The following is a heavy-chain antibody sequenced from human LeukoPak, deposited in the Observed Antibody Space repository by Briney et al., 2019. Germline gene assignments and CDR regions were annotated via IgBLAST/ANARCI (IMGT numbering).Heavy chain of an antibody. J-gene: IGHJ4*02. Sequence: PGGSLRLSCAASGFTFSSYSMNWVRQAPGKGLEWVSSISSSSSYIYYADSVKGRFTISRDNAKNSLYLQMDSLRAEDTAVYYCARDPKTYYYESSGYPVYWGQGTLVTVSS. D-gene: IGHD3-22*01. V-gene: IGHV3-21*01. CDR3: ARDPKTYYYESSGYPVY. CDR1: GFTFSSYS. CDR2: ISSSSSYI.